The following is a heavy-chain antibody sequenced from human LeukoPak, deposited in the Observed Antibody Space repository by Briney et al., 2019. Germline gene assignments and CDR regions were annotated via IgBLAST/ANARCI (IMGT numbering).Heavy chain of an antibody. CDR2: ISGSGGST. CDR3: AKDSLGGIVGINWFDP. V-gene: IGHV3-23*01. CDR1: GFTFRSYA. D-gene: IGHD3-22*01. Sequence: PGGSLRLSCAASGFTFRSYAMAWVRQAPGKGLEWVSGISGSGGSTYYADSVKGRFTISRDNSKNTLYLQMNSLRAEDTAVYYCAKDSLGGIVGINWFDPWGQGTLVTVSS. J-gene: IGHJ5*02.